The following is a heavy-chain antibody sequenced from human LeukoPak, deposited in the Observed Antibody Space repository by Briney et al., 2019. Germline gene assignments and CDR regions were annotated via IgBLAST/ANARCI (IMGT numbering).Heavy chain of an antibody. Sequence: GASLKISCKASGSSFTNYWIAWVRQMPGRGLEWMGTIYPGDSDARYSPSFQGQVTLSADRSITTAYLQWPSLKASDTAMYYCARPYNTGINDAYDMWGQGTMVIVSS. CDR3: ARPYNTGINDAYDM. D-gene: IGHD3-10*01. J-gene: IGHJ3*02. CDR2: IYPGDSDA. V-gene: IGHV5-51*01. CDR1: GSSFTNYW.